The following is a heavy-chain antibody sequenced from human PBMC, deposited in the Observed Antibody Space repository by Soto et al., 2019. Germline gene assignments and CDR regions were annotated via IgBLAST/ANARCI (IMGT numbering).Heavy chain of an antibody. D-gene: IGHD6-13*01. CDR1: GGSISSSNW. V-gene: IGHV4-4*02. CDR3: ARDLEGAAAGTLDY. Sequence: PSETLSLTCAVSGGSISSSNWWSWVRQPPGKGLEWIGEIYHSGSTNYNPSLKSRVTISVDTSKNQFSLKLSSVTAADTAVYYCARDLEGAAAGTLDYWGQGTLVTVSS. J-gene: IGHJ4*02. CDR2: IYHSGST.